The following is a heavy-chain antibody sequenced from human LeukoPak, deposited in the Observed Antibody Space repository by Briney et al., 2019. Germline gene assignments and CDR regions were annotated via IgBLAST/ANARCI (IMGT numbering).Heavy chain of an antibody. D-gene: IGHD1-26*01. CDR2: IVVGSGNT. V-gene: IGHV1-58*02. CDR1: GFTFTSSA. Sequence: SVKVSCKASGFTFTSSAMQWVRQARGQRLEWIGWIVVGSGNTNYAQKFQERVTITRDMSTSTAYMELSSLRSEDTAVCYCAGGGSYLDFDYWGQGTLVTVSS. CDR3: AGGGSYLDFDY. J-gene: IGHJ4*02.